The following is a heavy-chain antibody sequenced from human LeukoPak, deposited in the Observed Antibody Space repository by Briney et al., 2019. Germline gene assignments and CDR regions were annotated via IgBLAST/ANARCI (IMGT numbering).Heavy chain of an antibody. CDR2: IYSGGST. V-gene: IGHV3-53*01. CDR3: AAQTTFSYYFDY. D-gene: IGHD2/OR15-2a*01. Sequence: GGSLRLSCAASGFTVSSNYMNWVRQAPGKGLEWVSIIYSGGSTYYADSVKGRFTISRDNSKNTLYLQTNSLRAEDTAVYYCAAQTTFSYYFDYWGQGTLVTVSS. J-gene: IGHJ4*02. CDR1: GFTVSSNY.